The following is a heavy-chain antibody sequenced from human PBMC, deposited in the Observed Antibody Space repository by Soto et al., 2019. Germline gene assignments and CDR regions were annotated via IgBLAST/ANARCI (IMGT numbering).Heavy chain of an antibody. CDR3: ARDQALNTIFGVATHDGVDY. CDR1: GYTFTSYG. V-gene: IGHV1-18*01. Sequence: GASVKVSCTASGYTFTSYGISWVRQAPGQGLEWMGWISAYNGNTNYAQKLQGRVTMTTDTSTSTAYMELRSLRSDDTAVYYCARDQALNTIFGVATHDGVDYWGQGTLVTVSS. D-gene: IGHD3-3*01. J-gene: IGHJ4*02. CDR2: ISAYNGNT.